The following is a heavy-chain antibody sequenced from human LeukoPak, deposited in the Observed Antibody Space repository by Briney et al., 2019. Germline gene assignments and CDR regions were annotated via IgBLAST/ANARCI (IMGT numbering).Heavy chain of an antibody. V-gene: IGHV4-34*01. CDR3: ARAPYSLDAFDI. Sequence: SETLSLTCAAYGGSFSGYYWSWIRQPPGKGLEWIGEINHSGSTNYNPSLKSRVTISVDTSKNQFSLKLSSVTAADTAVYYCARAPYSLDAFDIWGQGTMVTVSS. CDR1: GGSFSGYY. D-gene: IGHD2-21*01. J-gene: IGHJ3*02. CDR2: INHSGST.